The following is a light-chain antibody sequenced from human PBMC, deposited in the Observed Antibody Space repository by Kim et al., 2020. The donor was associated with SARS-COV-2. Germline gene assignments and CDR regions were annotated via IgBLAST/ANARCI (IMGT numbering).Light chain of an antibody. V-gene: IGKV3-11*01. CDR2: DAY. J-gene: IGKJ4*01. CDR1: QCVSSY. CDR3: QQRTDWPLT. Sequence: LSPGERATLSCRTSQCVSSYLAWYQHKPGQAPRLVIYDAYNRATGIPARFSGSGSGTDFTLTISSLEPEDFAVYYCQQRTDWPLTFGGGTKVDIK.